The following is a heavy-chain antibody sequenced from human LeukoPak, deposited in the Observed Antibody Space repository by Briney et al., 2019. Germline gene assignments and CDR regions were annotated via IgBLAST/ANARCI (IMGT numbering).Heavy chain of an antibody. J-gene: IGHJ4*02. CDR2: IYYSGST. D-gene: IGHD5-12*01. V-gene: IGHV4-59*08. CDR1: GGSISSYY. Sequence: SETLSLTCTVSGGSISSYYWSWIRQPPGKGLEWIGYIYYSGSTNYNPSLKSRVTISVDTSKNQFSLKLSSVTAADTAVYYCARVRDGYNSYYFDYWGQGTLVTVSS. CDR3: ARVRDGYNSYYFDY.